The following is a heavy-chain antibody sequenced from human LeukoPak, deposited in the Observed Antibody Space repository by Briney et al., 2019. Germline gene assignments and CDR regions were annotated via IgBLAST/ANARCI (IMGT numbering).Heavy chain of an antibody. CDR1: GYPFTTYE. Sequence: ASVKVSCKTSGYPFTTYEINWVRQAAGHGLEWMGWVHPNSGNTAYAQKFQGRVTMTRDTSISTAYMELSSLRSDDTAVYYCAAVYDSSGYYESWFDPWGQGTLVTVSS. V-gene: IGHV1-8*01. CDR2: VHPNSGNT. J-gene: IGHJ5*02. CDR3: AAVYDSSGYYESWFDP. D-gene: IGHD3-22*01.